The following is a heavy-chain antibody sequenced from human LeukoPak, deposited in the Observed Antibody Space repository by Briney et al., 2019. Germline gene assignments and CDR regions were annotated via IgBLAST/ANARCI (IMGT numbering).Heavy chain of an antibody. D-gene: IGHD2-15*01. CDR3: ARHGPLGYCSGGSCYDLYYMDV. CDR2: IYYSGST. Sequence: SETLSLTCTVSGGSISSYYWSWTRQPPGKGLEWIGYIYYSGSTNYNPSLKSRVTISVDTSKNQFSLKLSSVTAADTAVYYCARHGPLGYCSGGSCYDLYYMDVWGKGTTVTVSS. CDR1: GGSISSYY. V-gene: IGHV4-59*08. J-gene: IGHJ6*03.